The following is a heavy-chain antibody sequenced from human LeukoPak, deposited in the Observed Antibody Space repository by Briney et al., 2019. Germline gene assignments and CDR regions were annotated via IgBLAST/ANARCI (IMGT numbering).Heavy chain of an antibody. D-gene: IGHD6-13*01. CDR3: ARVLSRGSSWYLWLDY. Sequence: PSETLSLTCTVSGASISSSGYYWGWIRQPPGKGLEWIGSIYYSGSTYNNPSLKSRVTISVDTSKNQFSLKLSSVTAADTAVYYCARVLSRGSSWYLWLDYWGQGTLVTVSS. CDR2: IYYSGST. V-gene: IGHV4-39*07. CDR1: GASISSSGYY. J-gene: IGHJ4*02.